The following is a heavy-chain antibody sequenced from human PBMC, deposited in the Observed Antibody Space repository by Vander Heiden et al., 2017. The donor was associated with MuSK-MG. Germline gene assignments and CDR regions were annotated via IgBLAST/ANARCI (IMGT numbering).Heavy chain of an antibody. V-gene: IGHV3-7*03. CDR1: GLPFSGYW. Sequence: EVQLVESGGGLVQPGGSLSLSCAPSGLPFSGYWMNWFRQAPGKGMEWVANINKDGGEKYYVDSVKGRFTISRDNAKNSLYLKMNNLRADDTAVYYCAGGGGATDYWGQGALVTVSS. CDR3: AGGGGATDY. D-gene: IGHD3-10*01. J-gene: IGHJ4*02. CDR2: INKDGGEK.